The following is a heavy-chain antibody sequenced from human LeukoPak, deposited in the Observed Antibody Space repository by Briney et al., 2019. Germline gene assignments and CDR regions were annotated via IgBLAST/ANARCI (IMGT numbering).Heavy chain of an antibody. CDR1: GGSFSGYY. CDR2: INHSGST. CDR3: ARGPRITTFGVASYYYYYMDV. Sequence: SETLSLTCAVYGGSFSGYYWSWIRQPPGKGLEWIGEINHSGSTNYNPSLKSRVTISVDTSKNQFSLKLSSVTAADTAVYYCARGPRITTFGVASYYYYYMDVWGKGTTVTVSS. J-gene: IGHJ6*03. V-gene: IGHV4-34*01. D-gene: IGHD3-3*01.